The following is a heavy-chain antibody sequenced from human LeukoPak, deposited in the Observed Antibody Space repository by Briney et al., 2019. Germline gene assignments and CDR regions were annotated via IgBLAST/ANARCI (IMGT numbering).Heavy chain of an antibody. Sequence: SVKVSCKASGGTFSSHAIAWVRQAPGQGPEWMGGIIPISGTANYAQKFQGRVTITTDESTSTAYVELSILTSDDTAVYYCARGLQYQLLKALGYYYMDVWGEGTTVTVSS. CDR2: IIPISGTA. CDR1: GGTFSSHA. J-gene: IGHJ6*03. D-gene: IGHD2-2*01. V-gene: IGHV1-69*05. CDR3: ARGLQYQLLKALGYYYMDV.